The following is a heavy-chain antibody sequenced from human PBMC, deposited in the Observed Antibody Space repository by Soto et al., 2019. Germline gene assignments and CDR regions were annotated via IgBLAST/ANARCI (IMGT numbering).Heavy chain of an antibody. Sequence: QITLKESGPTLVKPTQTLTLTCTFSGFSLFTSKVGVGWIRQPPGKALEWLALIYWDDDKRYSPSLKSRLTITKDIANNQLLLTMTNMVPMDTGTYYCAHKGGRGAGMDVWGQGTTVTVSS. CDR1: GFSLFTSKVG. J-gene: IGHJ6*02. CDR3: AHKGGRGAGMDV. D-gene: IGHD2-15*01. CDR2: IYWDDDK. V-gene: IGHV2-5*02.